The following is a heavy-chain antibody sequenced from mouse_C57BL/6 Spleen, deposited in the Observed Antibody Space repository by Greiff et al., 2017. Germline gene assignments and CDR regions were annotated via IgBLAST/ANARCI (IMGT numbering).Heavy chain of an antibody. D-gene: IGHD2-2*01. CDR1: GFTFSDYY. CDR3: ARMGGYGHFDY. CDR2: INYDGSST. Sequence: EVQVVESEGGLVQPGSSMKLSCTASGFTFSDYYMAWVRQVPEKGLEWVANINYDGSSTYYLDSLKSRFIISRDNAKNILYLQMSSLKSEDTATYYCARMGGYGHFDYWGQGTTLTVSS. J-gene: IGHJ2*01. V-gene: IGHV5-16*01.